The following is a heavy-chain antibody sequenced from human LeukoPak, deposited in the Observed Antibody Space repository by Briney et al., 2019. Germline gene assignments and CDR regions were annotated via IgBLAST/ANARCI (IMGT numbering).Heavy chain of an antibody. CDR2: TSDSAST. D-gene: IGHD1-14*01. CDR1: ARSISSADYY. CDR3: ARFTPGISENRRNLSNP. Sequence: SQTMSLTCTVYARSISSADYYWSWLRHPPGKGLEWIAYTSDSASTDYNPSLQSRLTISIDTSKTQSSLKLRLVTAADTAVYYCARFTPGISENRRNLSNPCSQGTLVTVSA. V-gene: IGHV4-30-4*08. J-gene: IGHJ5*02.